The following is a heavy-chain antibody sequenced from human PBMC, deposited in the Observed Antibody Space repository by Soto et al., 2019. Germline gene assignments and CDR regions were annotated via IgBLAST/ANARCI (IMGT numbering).Heavy chain of an antibody. CDR1: GYTFTSYA. J-gene: IGHJ5*02. Sequence: ASVKVSCKASGYTFTSYAMHWVRQAPGQRLEWMGWINAGNGNTKYSQKFQGRVTITRDTSASTAYMELSSLRSEDTAVYYCARDRWVLVDILTGSFGGNWFDPWGQGTLVTVSS. V-gene: IGHV1-3*01. D-gene: IGHD3-9*01. CDR2: INAGNGNT. CDR3: ARDRWVLVDILTGSFGGNWFDP.